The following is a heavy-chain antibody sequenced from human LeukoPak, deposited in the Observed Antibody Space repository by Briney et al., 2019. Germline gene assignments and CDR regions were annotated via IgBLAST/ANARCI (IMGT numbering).Heavy chain of an antibody. CDR3: ARDYGTMVRSPDAFDI. Sequence: ASVKVSCKASGYTFTSYGISWVRQAPGQGLEWMGWISAYSGNTNYAQKLQGRVTMTTDTSTSTAYMELRSLRSDDTAVYYCARDYGTMVRSPDAFDIWGQGTMVTVSS. CDR2: ISAYSGNT. CDR1: GYTFTSYG. J-gene: IGHJ3*02. D-gene: IGHD3-10*01. V-gene: IGHV1-18*01.